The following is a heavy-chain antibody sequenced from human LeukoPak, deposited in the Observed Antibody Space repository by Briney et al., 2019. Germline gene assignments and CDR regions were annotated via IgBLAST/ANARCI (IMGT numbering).Heavy chain of an antibody. J-gene: IGHJ4*02. CDR3: ARELGYYDSSLAY. D-gene: IGHD3-22*01. V-gene: IGHV3-53*01. Sequence: GGSLRLSCAASGLIVSNNYMSWVRQAPGKGLEWVSVIYSGGSTYYADSVKGRFTISRDNSKNTLYLQMNSLRAEDTAVYYCARELGYYDSSLAYWGQGTLVTVSS. CDR2: IYSGGST. CDR1: GLIVSNNY.